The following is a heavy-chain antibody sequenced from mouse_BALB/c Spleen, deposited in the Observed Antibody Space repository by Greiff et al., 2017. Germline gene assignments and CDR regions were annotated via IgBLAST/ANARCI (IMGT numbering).Heavy chain of an antibody. V-gene: IGHV2-9*02. Sequence: VQLQQSGPGLVAPSQSLSITCTVSGFSLTSYGVHWVRQPPGKGLEWLGVIWAGGSTNYNSALMSRLSISKDNSKSQVFLKMNSLQTDDTAMYYCARDERGPTPMDYWGQGTSVTVSS. J-gene: IGHJ4*01. CDR3: ARDERGPTPMDY. CDR1: GFSLTSYG. CDR2: IWAGGST. D-gene: IGHD5-1*01.